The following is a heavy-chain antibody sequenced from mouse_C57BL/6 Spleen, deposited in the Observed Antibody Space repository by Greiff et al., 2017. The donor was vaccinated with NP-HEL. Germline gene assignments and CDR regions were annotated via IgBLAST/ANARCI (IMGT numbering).Heavy chain of an antibody. CDR3: TRGDYGSSYRYFDY. J-gene: IGHJ2*01. CDR1: GYTFTSYW. CDR2: IYPGNSDT. V-gene: IGHV1-5*01. Sequence: EVQLQQSGTVLARPGASVKMSCKTSGYTFTSYWMHWVKQRPGQGLEWIGAIYPGNSDTSYNQKFKGKAKLTAVTSASTAYMELSSLTDDDSAVYYCTRGDYGSSYRYFDYWGQGTTLSVSS. D-gene: IGHD1-1*01.